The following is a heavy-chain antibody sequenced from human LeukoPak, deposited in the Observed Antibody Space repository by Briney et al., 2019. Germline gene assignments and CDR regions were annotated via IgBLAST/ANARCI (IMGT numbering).Heavy chain of an antibody. V-gene: IGHV3-7*01. D-gene: IGHD3-22*01. CDR2: IKQDGSEK. J-gene: IGHJ4*02. CDR3: ARGVLPDSTGSYLDY. CDR1: RFTFRNFC. Sequence: GSLRLSCTASRFTFRNFCMSWVRQAPGKGLEWVAYIKQDGSEKYYVDSGKGRFTISRDNAKNSLYLQMNSLRVEDTAVYYCARGVLPDSTGSYLDYWGQGTLVTVSS.